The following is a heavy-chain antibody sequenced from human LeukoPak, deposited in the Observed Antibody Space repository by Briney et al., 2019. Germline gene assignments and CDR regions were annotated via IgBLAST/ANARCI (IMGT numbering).Heavy chain of an antibody. CDR3: AKLIHPYTSSWYPFDS. J-gene: IGHJ4*02. CDR2: ISGSGGST. D-gene: IGHD6-13*01. Sequence: PTGGSLRLSCAASGFTFSSYAMSWVRQAPGKGLEWVSAISGSGGSTYYADSVKGRFTISRDNSKNTLYLQMNSLRAEDTAIYYCAKLIHPYTSSWYPFDSWGQGTLVTVSS. V-gene: IGHV3-23*01. CDR1: GFTFSSYA.